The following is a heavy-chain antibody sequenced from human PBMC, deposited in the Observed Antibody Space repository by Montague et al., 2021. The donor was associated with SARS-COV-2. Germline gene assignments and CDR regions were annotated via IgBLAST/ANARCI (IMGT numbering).Heavy chain of an antibody. J-gene: IGHJ3*02. CDR2: IYASGST. V-gene: IGHV4-39*02. Sequence: SETLSLTCTVSGGSISSSNYYWDWIRQPPGKGLEWIGSIYASGSTYYNPSLKSRVTISVDTSKNHFSLKLCSVTAADTAVYYCARRGRKLLPVATTIGGFDIWGQGTMVTVSS. CDR1: GGSISSSNYY. CDR3: ARRGRKLLPVATTIGGFDI. D-gene: IGHD5-12*01.